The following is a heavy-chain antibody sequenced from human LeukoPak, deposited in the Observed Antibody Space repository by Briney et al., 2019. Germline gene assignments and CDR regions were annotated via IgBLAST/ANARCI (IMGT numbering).Heavy chain of an antibody. D-gene: IGHD5-18*01. CDR3: ARDLATMVTALGLDV. J-gene: IGHJ6*02. CDR1: GFSFTNFA. V-gene: IGHV3-23*01. Sequence: GGSLRLSCAVSGFSFTNFAFNWFRQAPGKGLEWVSSISCSGGTTDYAVSVKGRFSISRDNPRNTLFLHMNSLRAEDTAIYYCARDLATMVTALGLDVWGQGTTVAVS. CDR2: ISCSGGTT.